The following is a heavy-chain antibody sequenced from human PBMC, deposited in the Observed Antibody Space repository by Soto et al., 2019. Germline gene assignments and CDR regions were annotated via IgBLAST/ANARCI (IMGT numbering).Heavy chain of an antibody. CDR3: AKDRGPRPDAFDI. CDR2: ISGSGGVK. CDR1: GFTFNIYA. Sequence: GGSLRLSCAASGFTFNIYAMNWVRQAPGRGLEWVSGISGSGGVKYYGDSVEGRFAISRDNSKNTLYLQMNSLRAEDTAIYYCAKDRGPRPDAFDIWGQGTLVTVSS. J-gene: IGHJ3*02. V-gene: IGHV3-23*01. D-gene: IGHD3-10*01.